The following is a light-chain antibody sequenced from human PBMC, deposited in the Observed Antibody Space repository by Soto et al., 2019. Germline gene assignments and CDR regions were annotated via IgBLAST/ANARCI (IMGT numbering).Light chain of an antibody. J-gene: IGKJ4*01. CDR1: QSISSW. CDR3: QQYNSSPLT. Sequence: DIQMTQSPSTLSASVGDRVTITCRASQSISSWLAWYQQKPGKAPKLLIYDASSLESGVPSRFSGSGSGTEFTLTISSLQPDDFATYYCQQYNSSPLTFGGGPKVDIK. CDR2: DAS. V-gene: IGKV1-5*01.